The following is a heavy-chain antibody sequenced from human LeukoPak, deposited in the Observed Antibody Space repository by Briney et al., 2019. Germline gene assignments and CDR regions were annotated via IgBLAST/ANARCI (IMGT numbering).Heavy chain of an antibody. Sequence: GASVKVSCKASGGTFSSYAISWVRQAPGQGLEWMGGIIPIFGTANYAQKFQGRVTITADESTSTAYMELSSLRSEDTAVYYCASRVWDSWELHAREYYYYYYMDVWGKGTTVTISS. CDR3: ASRVWDSWELHAREYYYYYYMDV. D-gene: IGHD1-26*01. V-gene: IGHV1-69*13. CDR2: IIPIFGTA. CDR1: GGTFSSYA. J-gene: IGHJ6*03.